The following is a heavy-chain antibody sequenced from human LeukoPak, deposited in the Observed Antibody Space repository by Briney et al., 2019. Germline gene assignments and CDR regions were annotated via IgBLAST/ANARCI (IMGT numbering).Heavy chain of an antibody. J-gene: IGHJ4*02. CDR1: GYTFTGYY. D-gene: IGHD1-26*01. CDR2: INPNSGGT. CDR3: ARDLVGATLDDY. V-gene: IGHV1-2*02. Sequence: ASVKVSCKASGYTFTGYYMHWVRQAPRQGLEWMGWINPNSGGTNYAQKFQGRVTMTRDTSISTAYMALRRLRPDDTAVYYCARDLVGATLDDYWGQGTLVTVSS.